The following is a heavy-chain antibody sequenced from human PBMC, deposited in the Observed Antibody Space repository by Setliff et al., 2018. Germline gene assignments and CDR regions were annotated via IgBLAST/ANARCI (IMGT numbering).Heavy chain of an antibody. D-gene: IGHD3-3*01. CDR2: IYYSGST. Sequence: SETLSLTCTVSGYSISSGYYWGWIRQPPGKGLEWIGCIYYSGSTYYNPSLKSRVTISVDTSKNQFSLKIYSMTAADTAVYYCARTDDYYNFYAYWGQGTLVTVSS. CDR3: ARTDDYYNFYAY. CDR1: GYSISSGYY. V-gene: IGHV4-38-2*02. J-gene: IGHJ4*02.